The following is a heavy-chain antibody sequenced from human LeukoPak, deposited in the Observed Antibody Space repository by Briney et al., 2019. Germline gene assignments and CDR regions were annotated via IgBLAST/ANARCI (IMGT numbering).Heavy chain of an antibody. CDR2: INPNSGGT. Sequence: ASVKVSCKASGYTFTGYYMHWVRQAPGQGLEWMGWINPNSGGTNYAQKFQGRVTMTRDTSISTAYMELSRLRSDDTAVYYCARDYYDILTGSPRFDPWGQGTLVTVSS. J-gene: IGHJ5*02. D-gene: IGHD3-9*01. V-gene: IGHV1-2*02. CDR1: GYTFTGYY. CDR3: ARDYYDILTGSPRFDP.